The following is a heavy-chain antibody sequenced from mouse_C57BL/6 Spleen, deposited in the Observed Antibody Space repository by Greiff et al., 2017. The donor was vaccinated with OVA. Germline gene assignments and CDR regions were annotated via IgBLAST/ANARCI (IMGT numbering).Heavy chain of an antibody. V-gene: IGHV2-2*01. CDR1: GFSLTSYG. Sequence: QVQLKESGPGLVQPSQSLSITCTVSGFSLTSYGVHWVRQSPGKGLEWLGVIWSGGSTDYNAAFISRLSISKDNAKSQVFFKMNSLQADDTSICYCARRGDYYAKDYWGQIASVTVSS. CDR2: IWSGGST. J-gene: IGHJ4*01. CDR3: ARRGDYYAKDY.